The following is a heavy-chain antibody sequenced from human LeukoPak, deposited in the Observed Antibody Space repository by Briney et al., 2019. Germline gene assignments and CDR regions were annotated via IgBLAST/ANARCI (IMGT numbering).Heavy chain of an antibody. Sequence: SETLSLTCAVSGGSISSSSYCWGLIRQPPGKGLEWIGSIYYSGSTYYNPSLKSRVTISVDTSKNQFSLKLSSVTAADTAVYYCASIVRTTGSFDYWGQGTLVTVSS. J-gene: IGHJ4*02. CDR2: IYYSGST. CDR3: ASIVRTTGSFDY. D-gene: IGHD2/OR15-2a*01. V-gene: IGHV4-39*07. CDR1: GGSISSSSYC.